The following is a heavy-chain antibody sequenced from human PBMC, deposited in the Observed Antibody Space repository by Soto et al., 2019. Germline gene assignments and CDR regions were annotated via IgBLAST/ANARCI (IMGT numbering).Heavy chain of an antibody. Sequence: PSETLSLTCTVSGGSISSYYWGWIRQPPGKGLEWIGSIYYSGSTYYNPSLKSRVTISVDTSKNQFSLKLSSVTAADTAVYYCARWVRFGELPRFDPWGQGTLVTVS. D-gene: IGHD3-10*01. CDR1: GGSISSYY. J-gene: IGHJ5*02. CDR2: IYYSGST. V-gene: IGHV4-39*01. CDR3: ARWVRFGELPRFDP.